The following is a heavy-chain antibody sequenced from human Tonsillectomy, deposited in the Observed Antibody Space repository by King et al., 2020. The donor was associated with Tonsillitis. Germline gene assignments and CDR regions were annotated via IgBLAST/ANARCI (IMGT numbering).Heavy chain of an antibody. CDR1: GGSFSGYY. CDR3: TRSLYCDYRFHH. Sequence: VQLQQWGAGLLKPSETLSLTGAVYGGSFSGYYWSWIRQPPGKGLEWIGEINHSGSTNYNPSLKSRVTISVDTSKNQFSLKLSSVTAADTAVYYCTRSLYCDYRFHHWGQGTLVTVSS. J-gene: IGHJ1*01. D-gene: IGHD4-17*01. V-gene: IGHV4-34*01. CDR2: INHSGST.